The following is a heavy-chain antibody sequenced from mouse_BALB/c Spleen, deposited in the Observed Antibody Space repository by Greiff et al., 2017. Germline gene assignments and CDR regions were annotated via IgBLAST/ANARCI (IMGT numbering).Heavy chain of an antibody. CDR1: GFTFSSYA. V-gene: IGHV5-9-3*01. Sequence: EVQGVESGGGLVKPGGSLKLSCAASGFTFSSYAMSWVRQTPEKRLEWVATISGGGSYTYYPDSVKGRFTISRDNAKNTLYLQMSSLRSEDTAMYYCARYDYDRAMDYWGQGTSVTVSS. CDR2: ISGGGSYT. D-gene: IGHD2-4*01. J-gene: IGHJ4*01. CDR3: ARYDYDRAMDY.